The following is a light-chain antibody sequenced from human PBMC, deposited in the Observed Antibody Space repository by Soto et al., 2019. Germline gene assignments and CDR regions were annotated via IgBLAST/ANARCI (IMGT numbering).Light chain of an antibody. CDR1: NSDFDTYTY. CDR3: SSYISRNLV. V-gene: IGLV2-14*01. CDR2: EVI. Sequence: QSALTQPASVSGSPGQSITISCTETNSDFDTYTYVSWYQQVPGKAPKLMIYEVIKRPSGVSSRFSGSKSGNTASLTISGLQAEDEADYYRSSYISRNLVFGGGTKVTVL. J-gene: IGLJ2*01.